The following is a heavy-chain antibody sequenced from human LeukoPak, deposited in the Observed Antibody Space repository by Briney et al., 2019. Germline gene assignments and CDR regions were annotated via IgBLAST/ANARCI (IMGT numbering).Heavy chain of an antibody. Sequence: GGSLRLSCAASGFTFSSYWMSWVRQAPGKGLEWVANIKQDGSEKYHVDSVKGRLTISRDNAKNSLYLQMNSLRAEDTAMYYCARTVRGIVMPQNAFDIWGQGTLVTVSS. D-gene: IGHD3-22*01. CDR3: ARTVRGIVMPQNAFDI. V-gene: IGHV3-7*01. J-gene: IGHJ3*02. CDR1: GFTFSSYW. CDR2: IKQDGSEK.